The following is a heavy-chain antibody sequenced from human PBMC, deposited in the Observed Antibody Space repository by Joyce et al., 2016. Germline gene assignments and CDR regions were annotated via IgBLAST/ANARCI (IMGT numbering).Heavy chain of an antibody. CDR1: GFSFSSYA. V-gene: IGHV3-23*01. D-gene: IGHD3-3*01. Sequence: EVQLLDSGGGLVQPGGSLRLSCAASGFSFSSYAMSWVRQAPGKGLGWVSTIKGSGGRTFYADSVKGRFTISRDNSKKTLYLQMNTLRAEDTAVYYCARDHDFWSGYYVGPFDYWGQGTLVTVSS. CDR2: IKGSGGRT. CDR3: ARDHDFWSGYYVGPFDY. J-gene: IGHJ4*02.